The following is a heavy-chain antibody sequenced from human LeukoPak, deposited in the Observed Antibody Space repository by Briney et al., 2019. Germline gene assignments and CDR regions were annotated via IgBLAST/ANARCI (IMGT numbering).Heavy chain of an antibody. CDR2: IIPIFGTA. D-gene: IGHD5-18*01. CDR1: GGTFSSYA. CDR3: ARPSVGYSYGYYYYGMDV. J-gene: IGHJ6*02. V-gene: IGHV1-69*13. Sequence: SVKVSCKASGGTFSSYAISWVRQAPGQGLEWMGGIIPIFGTANYAQKFQGRVTITADESTSTAYVELSSLRSEDTVVYYCARPSVGYSYGYYYYGMDVWGQGTTVTVSS.